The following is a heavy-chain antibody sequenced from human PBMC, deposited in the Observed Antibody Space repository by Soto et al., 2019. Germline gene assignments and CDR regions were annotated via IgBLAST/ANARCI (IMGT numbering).Heavy chain of an antibody. CDR3: PRFISGGDYDY. Sequence: ASVKVSCKASGYTFTSYGISWVRQAPGQGLEWMGWISAYNGNTNYAQKLQGRVTMTTDTSTSTAYMELRSLRSADTAVYYCPRFISGGDYDYWGQGTLVTVSS. J-gene: IGHJ4*02. CDR2: ISAYNGNT. D-gene: IGHD2-21*02. CDR1: GYTFTSYG. V-gene: IGHV1-18*04.